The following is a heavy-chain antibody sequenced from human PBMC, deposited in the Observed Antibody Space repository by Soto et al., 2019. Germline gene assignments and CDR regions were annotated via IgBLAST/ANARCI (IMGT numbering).Heavy chain of an antibody. CDR3: ATYPTTVTSDY. CDR1: GGSVSSGSYY. J-gene: IGHJ4*02. CDR2: IYYSGSA. D-gene: IGHD4-17*01. Sequence: SETLSLTCTVSGGSVSSGSYYWSWIRQPPGKGLEWIGYIYYSGSANCNPSLKSRVTISVDTSKNQFSLKLSSVTAVDTAVYYCATYPTTVTSDYWGQGTLVTVSS. V-gene: IGHV4-61*01.